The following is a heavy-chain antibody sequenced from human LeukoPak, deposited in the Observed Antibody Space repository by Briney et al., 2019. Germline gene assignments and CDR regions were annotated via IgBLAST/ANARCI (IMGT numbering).Heavy chain of an antibody. J-gene: IGHJ4*02. V-gene: IGHV3-9*01. CDR3: AKDYGGNHWFDY. CDR2: ISWDSGAI. Sequence: PGGSLRLSCAASGFTFDGYAMHWVRQAPGKGLEWVSGISWDSGAIGYADSVKGRFTISRDNAKNSLYLQMDSLRAEDTALYYCAKDYGGNHWFDYWGQGTLVTVSP. CDR1: GFTFDGYA. D-gene: IGHD4-23*01.